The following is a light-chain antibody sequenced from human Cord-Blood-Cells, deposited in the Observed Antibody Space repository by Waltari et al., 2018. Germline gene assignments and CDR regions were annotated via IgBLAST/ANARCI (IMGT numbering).Light chain of an antibody. J-gene: IGKJ1*01. V-gene: IGKV1-5*01. CDR2: DAS. CDR1: QSISSW. CDR3: QQYNSYWT. Sequence: DIQMTQSPSTLSASVGDRVTNTFRASQSISSWLAWYQQKPGKAPKLLIYDASSLESGVPSRFSGSGSGTEFTLTISSLQPDDFATYYCQQYNSYWTFGQGTKVEIK.